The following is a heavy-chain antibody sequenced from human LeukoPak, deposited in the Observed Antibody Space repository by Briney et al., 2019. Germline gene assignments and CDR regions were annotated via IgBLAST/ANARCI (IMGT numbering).Heavy chain of an antibody. D-gene: IGHD2-21*02. Sequence: GASVKVSCKASGYILSSYYMHWVRQAPGQGLEWMGIINPSGGRTDYAQKFQGRVTMTRDTFTSTVYMELNSLRSEDTALYYCARTYCGGDCNNRYFDYWGQGTLVTVSS. CDR2: INPSGGRT. CDR3: ARTYCGGDCNNRYFDY. CDR1: GYILSSYY. V-gene: IGHV1-46*01. J-gene: IGHJ4*02.